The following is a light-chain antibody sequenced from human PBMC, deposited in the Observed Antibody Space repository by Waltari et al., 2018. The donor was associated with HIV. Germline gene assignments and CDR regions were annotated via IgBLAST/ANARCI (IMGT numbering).Light chain of an antibody. CDR3: QAWDSNSFVV. Sequence: SYEVTQPPSLSVSPGQTASITCSGDRLGEKSASWFQHKSGQSPLLVIYHDTNRPSGIPERFSGSNSGNTATLTITGIQALDEADYYCQAWDSNSFVVFGGGTKLTV. V-gene: IGLV3-1*01. CDR2: HDT. CDR1: RLGEKS. J-gene: IGLJ2*01.